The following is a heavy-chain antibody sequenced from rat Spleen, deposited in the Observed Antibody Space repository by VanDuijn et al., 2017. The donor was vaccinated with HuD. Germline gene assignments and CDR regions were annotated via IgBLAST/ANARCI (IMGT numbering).Heavy chain of an antibody. D-gene: IGHD3-4*01. J-gene: IGHJ4*01. CDR2: ISTGGGNT. CDR1: GFTFSDYY. Sequence: EVQLVESGGGLVQPGRSMKLSCVASGFTFSDYYMAWVRQAPTMGLEWVASISTGGGNTYYRDSVKGRFTISRDNAEGTLYLQMNSLRSEDTATYYCARHMANPYYVMDAWGQGTSVTVSS. CDR3: ARHMANPYYVMDA. V-gene: IGHV5-25*01.